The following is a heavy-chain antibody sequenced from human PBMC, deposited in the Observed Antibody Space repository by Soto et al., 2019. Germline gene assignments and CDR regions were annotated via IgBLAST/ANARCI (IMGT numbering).Heavy chain of an antibody. CDR3: ARGDLAITIAASGMDG. CDR1: GFTFSIYG. V-gene: IGHV3-30*03. Sequence: QVQLVESGGGVVQPGRSLRLSCAASGFTFSIYGMHWVRQAPGKGLEWVAHISYDGSRQYYADSVKGRFTISRDNSKSASSRKTNSLSPLGTALYFLARGDLAITIAASGMDGWGQGATVIASS. D-gene: IGHD3-16*02. CDR2: ISYDGSRQ. J-gene: IGHJ6*02.